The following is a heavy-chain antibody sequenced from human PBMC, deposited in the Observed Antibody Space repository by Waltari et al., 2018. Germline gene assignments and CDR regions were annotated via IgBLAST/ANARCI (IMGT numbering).Heavy chain of an antibody. CDR3: ARDIRAGTVRYFDL. Sequence: QVQLQESGPGLVKPSETLSLTCTVSGGSISSYYWSWIRQPVGKGLEWIGRIYTSGSTNYNPSLKSRVTRSVDTSKNQFSLKLSSVTAADTAVYYCARDIRAGTVRYFDLWGRGTLVTVSS. CDR2: IYTSGST. V-gene: IGHV4-4*07. D-gene: IGHD6-19*01. CDR1: GGSISSYY. J-gene: IGHJ2*01.